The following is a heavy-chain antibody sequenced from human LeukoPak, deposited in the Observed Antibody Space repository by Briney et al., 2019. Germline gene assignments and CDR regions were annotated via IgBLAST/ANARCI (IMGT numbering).Heavy chain of an antibody. Sequence: PGGSLRLSCAASGFTVSSNYMSWVRQAPGKGLEWVSTISVSGGTTYYVDSVKGRFTISRDNSKNTLYLQMNSLRAEDTAVYYCAKQKYDSSGYYSDYWGQGTLVIVSS. CDR2: ISVSGGTT. J-gene: IGHJ4*02. CDR1: GFTVSSNY. CDR3: AKQKYDSSGYYSDY. V-gene: IGHV3-23*01. D-gene: IGHD3-22*01.